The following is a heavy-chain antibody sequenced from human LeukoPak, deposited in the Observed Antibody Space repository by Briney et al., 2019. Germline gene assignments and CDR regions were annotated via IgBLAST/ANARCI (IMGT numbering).Heavy chain of an antibody. J-gene: IGHJ3*02. CDR3: ARIRRDGYIDAFDI. CDR2: ISAYNGNT. Sequence: AASVKVSCKASGYTFTSYGISRVRQAPGQGLEWMGWISAYNGNTNYAQKLQGRVTMTTDTSTSTAYMELRSLRSDDTAVYYCARIRRDGYIDAFDIWGQGTMVTVSS. CDR1: GYTFTSYG. V-gene: IGHV1-18*01. D-gene: IGHD5-24*01.